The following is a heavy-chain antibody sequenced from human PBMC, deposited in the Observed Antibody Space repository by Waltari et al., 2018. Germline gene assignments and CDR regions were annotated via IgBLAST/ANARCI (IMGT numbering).Heavy chain of an antibody. CDR3: ARGWYYYDSSGPRFDP. D-gene: IGHD3-22*01. Sequence: QLQLQESGPGLEKPAETLSLTCPVSGGSLSSSSYYWGWIRQPPGKGLEWIGSIYYSGSTYYNPSLKSRVTISVDTSKNQFSLKLSSVTAADTAVYYCARGWYYYDSSGPRFDPWGQGTLVTVSS. V-gene: IGHV4-39*07. CDR1: GGSLSSSSYY. CDR2: IYYSGST. J-gene: IGHJ5*02.